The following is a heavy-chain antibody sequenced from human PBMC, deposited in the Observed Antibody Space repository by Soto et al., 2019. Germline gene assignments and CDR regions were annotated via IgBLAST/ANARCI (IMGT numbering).Heavy chain of an antibody. CDR3: ARGPGGATKPYYYYAMDV. CDR1: GYTFNSHG. V-gene: IGHV1-18*04. CDR2: INTYSGNT. Sequence: QVHLVQSGGEVKKPGTSVKVSCKASGYTFNSHGISWVRQAPVQGLEWMGWINTYSGNTNYAQKFQGRVTMTTSTPTNTTSLELRSLRSDDTAVYYCARGPGGATKPYYYYAMDVWGQGTPITVSS. D-gene: IGHD1-26*01. J-gene: IGHJ6*01.